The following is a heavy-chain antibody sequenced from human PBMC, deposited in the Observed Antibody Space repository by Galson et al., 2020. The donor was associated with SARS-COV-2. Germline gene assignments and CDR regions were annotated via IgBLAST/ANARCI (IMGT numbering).Heavy chain of an antibody. Sequence: SQTLSLTCAVYGGSFSGYYWSWIRQPPGKGLEWIGEINHSGSTKYNPSLKNRVTISRDTSKNQFSLKLSSVSAADAAVYYCARALREVNMTLVVLGYYYYMDVWGKGTTVTISS. D-gene: IGHD2-15*01. V-gene: IGHV4-34*01. CDR3: ARALREVNMTLVVLGYYYYMDV. J-gene: IGHJ6*03. CDR1: GGSFSGYY. CDR2: INHSGST.